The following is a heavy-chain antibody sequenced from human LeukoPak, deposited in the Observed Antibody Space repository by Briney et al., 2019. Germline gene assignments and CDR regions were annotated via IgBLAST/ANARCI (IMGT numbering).Heavy chain of an antibody. D-gene: IGHD2-8*01. J-gene: IGHJ3*02. V-gene: IGHV5-51*01. CDR3: ARLPYCTTGVCYTISSAFDI. CDR2: IYPGDSET. CDR1: GYTLTSYW. Sequence: KRGEPLKTSGKGSGYTLTSYWSGWLRRMPGKGLDGMGIIYPGDSETRYSPSFQGQVTISADKSISTAYLQWSSLKASDTAMYYCARLPYCTTGVCYTISSAFDIWGQGTMVTVSS.